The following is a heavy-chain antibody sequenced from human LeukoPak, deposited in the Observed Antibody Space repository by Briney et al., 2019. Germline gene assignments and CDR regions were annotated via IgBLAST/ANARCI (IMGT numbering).Heavy chain of an antibody. Sequence: ASVKVSCKASGYTFTGYYIHWVRQAPGQGLEWMGWINPNSGGTNYAQKFQGRVTMTRDTSISTAYMELSRLRSDDTAVYYCARASMDSSSWYEDDYWGQGTLVTVSS. CDR3: ARASMDSSSWYEDDY. V-gene: IGHV1-2*02. J-gene: IGHJ4*02. D-gene: IGHD6-13*01. CDR1: GYTFTGYY. CDR2: INPNSGGT.